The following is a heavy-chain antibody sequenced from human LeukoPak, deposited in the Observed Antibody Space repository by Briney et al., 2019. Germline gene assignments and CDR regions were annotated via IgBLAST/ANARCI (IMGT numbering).Heavy chain of an antibody. V-gene: IGHV3-15*01. CDR1: GFTFSNAW. CDR3: TIVSTPVRLLLYNWFDP. J-gene: IGHJ5*02. Sequence: GGSLRLSCAASGFTFSNAWMSWVRQAPGKGLEWVGRIKSKTDVGTTDYAVLGKDRFTIARDDSKNTLYLQMNRLKTEDTAVYYCTIVSTPVRLLLYNWFDPWGQGTLVTVSS. CDR2: IKSKTDVGTT. D-gene: IGHD3-22*01.